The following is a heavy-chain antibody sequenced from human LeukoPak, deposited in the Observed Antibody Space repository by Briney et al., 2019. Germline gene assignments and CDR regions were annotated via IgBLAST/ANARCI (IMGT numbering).Heavy chain of an antibody. Sequence: PGGPLRLSCAASGFTFNSYGMHWVRKAPGKGLVWVAFIRYDGSNKYYADSVKGRFTISRDNSKNTLYLQMNSLRAEDTAVYYCANRGGSSWYGLDYWGQGTLVTVSS. D-gene: IGHD6-13*01. CDR1: GFTFNSYG. CDR2: IRYDGSNK. CDR3: ANRGGSSWYGLDY. V-gene: IGHV3-30*02. J-gene: IGHJ4*02.